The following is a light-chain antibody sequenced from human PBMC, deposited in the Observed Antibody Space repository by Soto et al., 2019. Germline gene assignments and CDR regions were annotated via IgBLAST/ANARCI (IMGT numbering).Light chain of an antibody. V-gene: IGKV1-5*03. CDR2: KAS. CDR3: QQYNTSSLS. J-gene: IGKJ4*01. CDR1: QSISTW. Sequence: DIQMTQSPSTLSASVGDRVTITCRASQSISTWLAWYQQKPGKAPKLLIYKASSLESGVPSKFSGSGSGTEFDLTISSLQPDDFATYYCQQYNTSSLSFGGETKVELK.